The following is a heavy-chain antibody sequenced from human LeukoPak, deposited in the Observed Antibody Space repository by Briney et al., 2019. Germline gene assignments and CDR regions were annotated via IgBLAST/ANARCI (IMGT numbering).Heavy chain of an antibody. CDR1: GGSISDYY. Sequence: SETLSLTCTVSGGSISDYYWTCIRQPPGEGLEWIGHIYYSGNTIYNPSLKSRVTISVDTSKNQFSLKLTSVTTADTAVYYCAGEDYFDSSGYASWRFDIWGQGTMVTVSS. D-gene: IGHD3-22*01. J-gene: IGHJ3*02. CDR2: IYYSGNT. V-gene: IGHV4-59*01. CDR3: AGEDYFDSSGYASWRFDI.